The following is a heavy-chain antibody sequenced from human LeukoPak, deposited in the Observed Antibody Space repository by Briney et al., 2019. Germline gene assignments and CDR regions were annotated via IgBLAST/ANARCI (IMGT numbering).Heavy chain of an antibody. CDR1: GYSISSGYY. CDR3: ASLAGVSYLSSTSCLNTFDY. D-gene: IGHD2-2*01. CDR2: IYHSGST. V-gene: IGHV4-38-2*02. J-gene: IGHJ4*02. Sequence: SETLSLTCTVSGYSISSGYYWGWIRQPPGKGLEWIGSIYHSGSTYYNPSLKSRVTISVDTSKNQFSLKLSSVPAADTAVYYGASLAGVSYLSSTSCLNTFDYWGQGTLVTVSS.